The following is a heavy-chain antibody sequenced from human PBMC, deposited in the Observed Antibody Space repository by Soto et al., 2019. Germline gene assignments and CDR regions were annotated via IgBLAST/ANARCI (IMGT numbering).Heavy chain of an antibody. Sequence: GRPKRLSCAASESSFRSYGIHWVLQVPGKGLEWVAVISYDGTYKHYADSVKGRFTFTRHNSKNTVYLQMNSLRAEDTAVYFCARGQILQLENIFDYWGQGALVTVSS. CDR3: ARGQILQLENIFDY. CDR2: ISYDGTYK. V-gene: IGHV3-33*08. D-gene: IGHD1-1*01. CDR1: ESSFRSYG. J-gene: IGHJ4*02.